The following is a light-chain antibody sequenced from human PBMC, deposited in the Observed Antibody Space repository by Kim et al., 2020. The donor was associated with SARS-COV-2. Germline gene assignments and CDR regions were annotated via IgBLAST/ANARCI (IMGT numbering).Light chain of an antibody. CDR3: QQYETSSWT. CDR1: QTIDMNF. Sequence: EIVLTQSPGTVSLSPGERVTLSCRASQTIDMNFLAWYQQKPGQAPRLLIYGTITRATGIPDRFRGGGSGTDFTLTISRLGPEDFAIYYCQQYETSSWTFGQGTTVEI. J-gene: IGKJ1*01. CDR2: GTI. V-gene: IGKV3-20*01.